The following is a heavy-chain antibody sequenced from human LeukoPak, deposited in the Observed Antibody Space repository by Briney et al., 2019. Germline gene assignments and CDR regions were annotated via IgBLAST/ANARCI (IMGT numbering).Heavy chain of an antibody. D-gene: IGHD3-9*01. Sequence: SETLSLTCTVSGGSISSSSNYWGWIRQSPGKGLEWIERINYSGSTYYSPSLKSRVTISVDTSNNQFSLKLSSVTAADTAVYYCARGFYDVLTGHPKNFDYWGQGTLVTVSS. CDR3: ARGFYDVLTGHPKNFDY. V-gene: IGHV4-39*01. J-gene: IGHJ4*02. CDR1: GGSISSSSNY. CDR2: INYSGST.